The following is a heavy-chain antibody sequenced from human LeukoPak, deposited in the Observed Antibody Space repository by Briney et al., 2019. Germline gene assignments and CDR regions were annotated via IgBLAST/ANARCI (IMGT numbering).Heavy chain of an antibody. V-gene: IGHV4-34*01. Sequence: SETLSLTCAVYGGSFSGYYWSWIRQPPGEGLEWIGEINHSGSTNYNPSLKSRVTISVDTSKNQFSLKLSSVTAADTAVYYCARGPYAKGLGYWGQGTLVTVSS. CDR3: ARGPYAKGLGY. CDR2: INHSGST. J-gene: IGHJ4*02. D-gene: IGHD2-8*01. CDR1: GGSFSGYY.